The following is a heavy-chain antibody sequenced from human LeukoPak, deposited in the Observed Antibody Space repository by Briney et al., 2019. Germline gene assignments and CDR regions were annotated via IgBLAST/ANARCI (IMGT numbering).Heavy chain of an antibody. Sequence: PGGSLRLSCAASGFTFNTYSMNWVRQAPGKGLEWVGHIKGKTDGGTTDYAAPVKGRFTISRDDSKNTRYLQMNSLKTEDTAVYYCTTYYYDSTSDFGFWGQGTLVTVSS. CDR3: TTYYYDSTSDFGF. V-gene: IGHV3-15*01. CDR1: GFTFNTYS. J-gene: IGHJ4*02. D-gene: IGHD3-22*01. CDR2: IKGKTDGGTT.